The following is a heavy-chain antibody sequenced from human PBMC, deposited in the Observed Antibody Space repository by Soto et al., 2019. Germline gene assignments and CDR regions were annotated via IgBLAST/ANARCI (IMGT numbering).Heavy chain of an antibody. D-gene: IGHD3-16*02. CDR3: ARDAFSMITFGGVIDTYYYYYGMDV. J-gene: IGHJ6*02. CDR1: GFTFSSYS. Sequence: EVQLLESGGGLVQPGGSLRLSCAASGFTFSSYSMSWVRQAPGKGLEWVSGFRSGGDDDTTYYADSVRGRFTISRDNSKNTLYLQMNSLRAEDTAVYYCARDAFSMITFGGVIDTYYYYYGMDVWGQGTTVTVSS. V-gene: IGHV3-23*01. CDR2: FRSGGDDDTT.